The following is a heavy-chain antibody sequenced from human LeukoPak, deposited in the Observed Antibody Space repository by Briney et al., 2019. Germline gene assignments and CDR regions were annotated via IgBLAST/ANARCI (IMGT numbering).Heavy chain of an antibody. D-gene: IGHD5-18*01. CDR3: ARDQGSYGGFDY. Sequence: PSESPSLTCTVSGGSVSSGSYYWSWLRQPPGKGLEWIGYIYYSGSTNYNPSLKSRVTISVDTSKNQFSLKLSSVTAADTAVYYCARDQGSYGGFDYWGQGTLVTVSS. CDR2: IYYSGST. CDR1: GGSVSSGSYY. J-gene: IGHJ4*02. V-gene: IGHV4-61*01.